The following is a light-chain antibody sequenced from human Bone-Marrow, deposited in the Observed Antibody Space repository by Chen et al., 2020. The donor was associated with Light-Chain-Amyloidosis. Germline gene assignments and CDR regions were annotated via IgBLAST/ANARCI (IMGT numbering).Light chain of an antibody. CDR3: MQALQTPLT. V-gene: IGKV2-28*01. J-gene: IGKJ4*01. CDR2: LGS. CDR1: QSLLHSNGHTY. Sequence: DIVLTQSPLALPVTPGEPASISCRSSQSLLHSNGHTYLDWYLQKTGQSPQVLIYLGSERASGVPDRFSGSGSGTDFTLKISRVEAEDVGVYYCMQALQTPLTFGGGTKLEIK.